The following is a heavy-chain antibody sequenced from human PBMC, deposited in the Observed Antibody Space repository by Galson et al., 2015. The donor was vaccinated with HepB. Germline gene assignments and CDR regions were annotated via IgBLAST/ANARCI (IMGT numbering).Heavy chain of an antibody. CDR3: ARGSERYWNDR. Sequence: SVKVSCKASGYNFRNYGITWVRQAPGRGLEWMGWNCENGKCAQKFQGRLTMTKDDFRNIAYMELRRLTVDDTAVYYCARGSERYWNDRWGQGTQVTVSP. J-gene: IGHJ5*02. CDR1: GYNFRNYG. V-gene: IGHV1-18*01. D-gene: IGHD2/OR15-2a*01. CDR2: NCENG.